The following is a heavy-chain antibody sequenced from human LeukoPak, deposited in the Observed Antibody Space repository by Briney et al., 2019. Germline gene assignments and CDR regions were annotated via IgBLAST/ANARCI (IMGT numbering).Heavy chain of an antibody. Sequence: PSETLSLTCTVSGGSISISSYYWGWIRQPPGKGLGWIGNLYYSGITYYTPSLKSRVTISVDTSKNQFSLNLSSVTAADTAVYYCARRSSWHPFDYWGQGTLVTVSS. J-gene: IGHJ4*02. D-gene: IGHD6-13*01. CDR2: LYYSGIT. CDR1: GGSISISSYY. CDR3: ARRSSWHPFDY. V-gene: IGHV4-39*01.